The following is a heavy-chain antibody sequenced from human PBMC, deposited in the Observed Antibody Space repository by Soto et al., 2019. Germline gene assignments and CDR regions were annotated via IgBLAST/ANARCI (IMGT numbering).Heavy chain of an antibody. V-gene: IGHV3-48*01. CDR2: ISSASSTT. CDR3: ARRPLWSGLSDYYYMDV. J-gene: IGHJ6*03. Sequence: EEQLVESGGALVQPGGSLRLSCAASGFTFNRFGMNWVRQAPWKGLEWISYISSASSTTQYAEAVKGRFTISRDNARDSLYLQMSSLRVEDTAVYYCARRPLWSGLSDYYYMDVWGKGTTVTVSS. CDR1: GFTFNRFG. D-gene: IGHD3-3*01.